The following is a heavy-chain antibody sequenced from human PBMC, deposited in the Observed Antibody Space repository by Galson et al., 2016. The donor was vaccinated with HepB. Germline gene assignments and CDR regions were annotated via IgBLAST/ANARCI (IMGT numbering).Heavy chain of an antibody. Sequence: GGSISSGDYYWSWIRQPPGKGLEWIGYIYYSGSTYYNPSLKSRLTISVDTSKKQFSLKLSSVTAAATAVYYCARGGGYDYIWGSYRYLGAFDIWGQGTMVTVSS. J-gene: IGHJ3*02. V-gene: IGHV4-30-4*01. CDR1: GGSISSGDYY. D-gene: IGHD3-16*02. CDR3: ARGGGYDYIWGSYRYLGAFDI. CDR2: IYYSGST.